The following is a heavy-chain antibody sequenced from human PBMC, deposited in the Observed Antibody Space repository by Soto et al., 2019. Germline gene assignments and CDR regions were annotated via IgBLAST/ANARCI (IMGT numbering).Heavy chain of an antibody. CDR1: GYTFINYY. CDR3: AREKGLVRRNDLFDI. Sequence: ASVKVSCKASGYTFINYYMHWVRQAPGQGLEWMGIINPNGGSTTYAQKFQGRVTLTRDTSTNTVNMELSSLRSEDTAVYYCAREKGLVRRNDLFDIWGKGKMVTVSS. J-gene: IGHJ3*02. D-gene: IGHD6-19*01. CDR2: INPNGGST. V-gene: IGHV1-46*01.